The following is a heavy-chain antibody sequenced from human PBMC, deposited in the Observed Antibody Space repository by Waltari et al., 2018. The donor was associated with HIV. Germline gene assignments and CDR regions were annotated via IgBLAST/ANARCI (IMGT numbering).Heavy chain of an antibody. CDR3: ARSLRDIDWFDP. J-gene: IGHJ5*02. D-gene: IGHD3-16*02. V-gene: IGHV3-11*01. CDR1: GFTFSDYY. CDR2: ISSSGSTI. Sequence: GGGLVKPGGSLRLSCAASGFTFSDYYMNWIRQAPGKGLEWVSYISSSGSTIYYADSVKGRFTISRDNTKSSLYLQMNSLRADDTAVYYCARSLRDIDWFDPWGQGTLVTVSS.